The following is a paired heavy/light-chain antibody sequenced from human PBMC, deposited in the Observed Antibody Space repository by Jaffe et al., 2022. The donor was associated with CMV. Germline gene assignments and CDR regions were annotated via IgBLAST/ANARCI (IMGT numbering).Heavy chain of an antibody. D-gene: IGHD3-22*01. V-gene: IGHV4-39*01. J-gene: IGHJ5*02. CDR1: GGSISSSTFY. CDR2: LFSSGST. CDR3: ARRADVPDDYYDSSGRFDP. Sequence: QLQLQESGPGLVKPSETLSLTCTVSGGSISSSTFYWAWIRQPPGKGLEWIGSLFSSGSTYYNPSLKSRVTISVDTSKNQFSLKLSSVTAADTAVYYCARRADVPDDYYDSSGRFDPWGQGTLVTVSS.
Light chain of an antibody. CDR3: NSRDNTGYHLDV. Sequence: SSELTQDPAVSVALGQTVRITCQGDSLRSYYASWYQQKPGQAPVVVIYGKNNRPSGIPDRFSGSSSGDTASLTITGAQAEDEADYYCNSRDNTGYHLDVFGTGTKVTVL. CDR1: SLRSYY. J-gene: IGLJ1*01. V-gene: IGLV3-19*01. CDR2: GKN.